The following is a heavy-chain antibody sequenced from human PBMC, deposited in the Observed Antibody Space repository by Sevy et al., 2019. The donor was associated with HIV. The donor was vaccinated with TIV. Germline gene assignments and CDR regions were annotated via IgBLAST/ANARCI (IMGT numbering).Heavy chain of an antibody. D-gene: IGHD3-22*01. CDR1: GIAFSTYA. J-gene: IGHJ4*02. Sequence: GGSLRLSCAASGIAFSTYAMFWVRQAPGKGLEWVASISAGGYSTYYADSVKGRFTLSRDNARNTLDLQMNRLRAHDTAVFYCAKDFSDVYYYDSSAAVDYWGQGTLVTVSS. V-gene: IGHV3-23*01. CDR3: AKDFSDVYYYDSSAAVDY. CDR2: ISAGGYST.